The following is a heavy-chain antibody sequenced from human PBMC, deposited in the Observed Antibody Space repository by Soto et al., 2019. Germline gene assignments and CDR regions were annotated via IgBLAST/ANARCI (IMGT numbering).Heavy chain of an antibody. CDR3: ARRITSSFDY. Sequence: GGSLRLSCVASGFTFSIYNMNWVRQAPGKGLEWVSVITGSGDYTNYADSVKGRFTISRDNSKNTLYLQMNSLRAEDTAVYFCARRITSSFDYWGQGTLVTVSS. J-gene: IGHJ4*02. CDR1: GFTFSIYN. V-gene: IGHV3-23*01. D-gene: IGHD1-20*01. CDR2: ITGSGDYT.